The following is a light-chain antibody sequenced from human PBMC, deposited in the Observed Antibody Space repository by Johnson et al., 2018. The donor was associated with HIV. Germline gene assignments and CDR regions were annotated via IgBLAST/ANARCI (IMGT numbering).Light chain of an antibody. Sequence: SVLTQPPSVSAAPGQTVTISCSGSSSNIGNNSVSWYQLLPGTAPKLLIYDNNQRPSGIPDRFSVSKSGTSATLGITRLQTGDEADYYCGTWDISLSAGGVFGPGTKVTVL. CDR1: SSNIGNNS. V-gene: IGLV1-51*01. CDR3: GTWDISLSAGGV. J-gene: IGLJ1*01. CDR2: DNN.